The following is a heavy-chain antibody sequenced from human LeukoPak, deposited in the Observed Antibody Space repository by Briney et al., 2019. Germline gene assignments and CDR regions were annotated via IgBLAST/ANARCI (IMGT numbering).Heavy chain of an antibody. Sequence: SLRLSCAASGFTFSSYAMHWVRQAPGKGLEWVAVISYDGSNKYYADSVKGRFTISRDNSKNTLYLQMNSLRADDTAVYYCAELGITMIGGVWGKGTTVTISS. J-gene: IGHJ6*04. D-gene: IGHD3-10*02. V-gene: IGHV3-30*04. CDR2: ISYDGSNK. CDR3: AELGITMIGGV. CDR1: GFTFSSYA.